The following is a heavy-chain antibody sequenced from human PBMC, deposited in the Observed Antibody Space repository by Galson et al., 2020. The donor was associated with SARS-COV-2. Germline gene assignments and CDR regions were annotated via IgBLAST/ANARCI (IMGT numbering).Heavy chain of an antibody. V-gene: IGHV4-30-2*01. CDR2: ISHSGGT. D-gene: IGHD4-17*01. CDR1: GTSISSGSYS. CDR3: ARLHYGEYAPEAFDI. J-gene: IGHJ3*02. Sequence: SENLSLTCAVSGTSISSGSYSWTWIRQPPGKGLEWIGYISHSGGTYYNPSLKSRVTISGDRSKNQFSLRLSSVTAADTAVYYCARLHYGEYAPEAFDIWGPGTRVTVAS.